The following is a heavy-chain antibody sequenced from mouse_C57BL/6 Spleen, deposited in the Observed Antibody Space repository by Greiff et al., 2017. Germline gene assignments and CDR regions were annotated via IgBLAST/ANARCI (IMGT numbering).Heavy chain of an antibody. V-gene: IGHV1-80*01. CDR1: GYAFSSYW. J-gene: IGHJ1*03. D-gene: IGHD1-1*01. CDR3: ANLVVGGSYWYFDV. CDR2: IYPGDGDT. Sequence: QVQLKESGAELVKPGASVKISCKASGYAFSSYWMNWVKQRPGKGLEWIGQIYPGDGDTNYNGKFKGKATLTADKSSSTAYMQLSSLTSEDSAVYFCANLVVGGSYWYFDVWGTGTTVTVSS.